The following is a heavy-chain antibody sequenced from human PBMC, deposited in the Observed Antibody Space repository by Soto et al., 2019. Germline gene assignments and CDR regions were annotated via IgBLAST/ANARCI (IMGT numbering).Heavy chain of an antibody. V-gene: IGHV4-31*03. D-gene: IGHD1-26*01. Sequence: QVQLQESGPGLVKPSQTLSLTCTVSGGSVSSGGYYWSWILQHPGKALEWIGYIYYSGSTYYNPSVKSRVTISRDTSKNQFYLKLSSVTAADTAVYYCARDSRSYCDAIDYWGQGTLVTVSS. CDR3: ARDSRSYCDAIDY. CDR2: IYYSGST. CDR1: GGSVSSGGYY. J-gene: IGHJ4*02.